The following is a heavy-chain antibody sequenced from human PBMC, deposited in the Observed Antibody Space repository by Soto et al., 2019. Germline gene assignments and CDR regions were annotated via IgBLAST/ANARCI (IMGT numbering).Heavy chain of an antibody. J-gene: IGHJ4*02. Sequence: GGSLRLSCAASGFTFRSYEMNWVRQAPGKGLEWISYISSSGSTIYYADSVKGRFTISRDNAKNSLYLQLNSLRAEDTAVYYCARDRDYYDSSGYCDYWGQGTLVTVSS. D-gene: IGHD3-22*01. V-gene: IGHV3-48*03. CDR3: ARDRDYYDSSGYCDY. CDR1: GFTFRSYE. CDR2: ISSSGSTI.